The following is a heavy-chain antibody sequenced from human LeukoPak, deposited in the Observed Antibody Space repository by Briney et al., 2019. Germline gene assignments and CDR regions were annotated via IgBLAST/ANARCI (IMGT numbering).Heavy chain of an antibody. V-gene: IGHV3-33*01. J-gene: IGHJ4*02. Sequence: GRSLRLSCAASGFTFSSYGMHWVRQAPGKGLEWVAVIWYDGSNKYYAESVKGRFTISRDNSKNTLYLQMNRLRAEDTAVYYCARGGTMDYFDYWGQGTLATVSS. CDR3: ARGGTMDYFDY. CDR1: GFTFSSYG. CDR2: IWYDGSNK. D-gene: IGHD3-10*01.